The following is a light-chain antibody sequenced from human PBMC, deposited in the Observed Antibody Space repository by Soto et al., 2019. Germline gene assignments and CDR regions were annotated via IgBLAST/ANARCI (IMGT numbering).Light chain of an antibody. Sequence: QSVLTQPPSASGTPGQRVVISCSGSRSNIGSHTVNWYQQLPGTAPKLLIYSDSQRPSGVPDRFSGSKSGTSASLAISGLQSEDEADYCCAAWDDSLNGLYVFGTGTKVTVL. CDR3: AAWDDSLNGLYV. CDR1: RSNIGSHT. CDR2: SDS. V-gene: IGLV1-44*01. J-gene: IGLJ1*01.